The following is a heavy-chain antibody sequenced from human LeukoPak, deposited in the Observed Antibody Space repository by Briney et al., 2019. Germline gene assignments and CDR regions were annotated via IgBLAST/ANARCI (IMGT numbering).Heavy chain of an antibody. J-gene: IGHJ6*03. D-gene: IGHD4-23*01. V-gene: IGHV4-59*08. CDR2: IYYNGST. Sequence: SETLSLTCTVSGGSISSYSWSWIRQPPGKGLEGIGNIYYNGSTKYNPSVKGRVTMSVYTSRNYFSLKLRSVSATDTAVYYCANGNSSGQYYYYYYIDVWGKGTTVTVSS. CDR3: ANGNSSGQYYYYYYIDV. CDR1: GGSISSYS.